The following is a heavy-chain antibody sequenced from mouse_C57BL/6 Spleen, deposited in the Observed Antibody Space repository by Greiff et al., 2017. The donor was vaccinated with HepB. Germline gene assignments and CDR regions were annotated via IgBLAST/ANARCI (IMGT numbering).Heavy chain of an antibody. V-gene: IGHV1-82*01. CDR3: ARGDYYGSRRAMDY. J-gene: IGHJ4*01. CDR2: IYPGDGDT. Sequence: VQLQQSGPELVKPGASVKISCKASGYAFSSSWMNWVKQRPGKGLEWIGRIYPGDGDTNYNGKFKGKATLTADKSSSTAYMQLSSLTSEDAAVYFWARGDYYGSRRAMDYWGQGTSVTVSS. CDR1: GYAFSSSW. D-gene: IGHD1-1*01.